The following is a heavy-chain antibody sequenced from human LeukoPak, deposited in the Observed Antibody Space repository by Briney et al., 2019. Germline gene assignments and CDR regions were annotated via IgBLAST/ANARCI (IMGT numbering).Heavy chain of an antibody. D-gene: IGHD3-9*01. V-gene: IGHV4-34*01. Sequence: PSETLSLTCAVYGGSFSGYYWSWIRQPPGKGLEWIGEINHSGSTNYNPSLKSQVTISVDTSKNQFSLKLSSVTAADTAVYYCARDDRREMDHWGQGTLVTVSS. CDR1: GGSFSGYY. CDR2: INHSGST. CDR3: ARDDRREMDH. J-gene: IGHJ4*02.